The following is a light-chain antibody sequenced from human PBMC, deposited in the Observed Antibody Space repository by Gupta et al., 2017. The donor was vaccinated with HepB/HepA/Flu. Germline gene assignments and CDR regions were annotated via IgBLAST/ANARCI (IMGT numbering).Light chain of an antibody. CDR3: QSFDNSRVI. Sequence: QSVLTQPPSASGAPGQRVTIAGTGTSSNIGAGYNVHWYQQLSGKAPRLLIYGNSNRPSGVPDRFSGSKSGTSASLAITGLQPEDEADYYCQSFDNSRVIFGPGTEVTVL. CDR1: SSNIGAGYN. V-gene: IGLV1-40*01. J-gene: IGLJ1*01. CDR2: GNS.